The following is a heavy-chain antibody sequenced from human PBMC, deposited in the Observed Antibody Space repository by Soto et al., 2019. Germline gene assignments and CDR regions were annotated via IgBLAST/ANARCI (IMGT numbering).Heavy chain of an antibody. J-gene: IGHJ6*02. CDR1: GYSFTSYW. CDR3: ARWVRGVSAPRVGGMDV. D-gene: IGHD3-10*01. Sequence: GESLKISCKGSGYSFTSYWIGWVRQMPGKGLEWMGIIYPGDSDTRYSPSFQGQVIISADKSISTAYLQWSSLKASDTAMYYCARWVRGVSAPRVGGMDVWGQGTTVTVSS. V-gene: IGHV5-51*01. CDR2: IYPGDSDT.